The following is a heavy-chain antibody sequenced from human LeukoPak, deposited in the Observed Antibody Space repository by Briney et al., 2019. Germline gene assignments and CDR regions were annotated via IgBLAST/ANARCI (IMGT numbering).Heavy chain of an antibody. CDR1: GGSISSSNYY. J-gene: IGHJ4*02. D-gene: IGHD2/OR15-2a*01. CDR2: IYDSGTT. Sequence: PSETLSLTCTVSGGSISSSNYYWGWIRQPPGTGLQWIGSIYDSGTTYYNPSLKNRVTLSVDTPKNQFSLKLSSVTAADTAVYYCARHEYFVNYWGQGTLVTVSS. CDR3: ARHEYFVNY. V-gene: IGHV4-39*01.